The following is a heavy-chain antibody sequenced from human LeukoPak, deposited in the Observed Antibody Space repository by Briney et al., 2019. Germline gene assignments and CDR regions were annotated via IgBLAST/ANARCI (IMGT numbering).Heavy chain of an antibody. D-gene: IGHD6-13*01. J-gene: IGHJ4*02. V-gene: IGHV3-48*03. CDR2: TSSSGSTK. Sequence: GGSLRLSCAASGFTFSSYEMNWIRQAPGQGLEWVSYTSSSGSTKYYADSVKGRFTISRDNAKNSLYLQMNSLRAEDTPVYYCARGIGSSSWPLALWGQGTLVIVSS. CDR3: ARGIGSSSWPLAL. CDR1: GFTFSSYE.